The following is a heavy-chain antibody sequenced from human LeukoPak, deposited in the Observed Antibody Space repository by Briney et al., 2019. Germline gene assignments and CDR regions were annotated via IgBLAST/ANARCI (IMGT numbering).Heavy chain of an antibody. CDR2: IKQDGSEK. CDR3: ARDHPSLIAVADPGLDY. CDR1: GFTFSSYW. V-gene: IGHV3-7*03. D-gene: IGHD6-19*01. Sequence: GRSLRLSCAASGFTFSSYWMSWVRQAPGKGLEWVANIKQDGSEKYYVDSVKGRFTISRDNAKNSLYLQMNSLRAEDTAVYYCARDHPSLIAVADPGLDYWGQGTLVTVSS. J-gene: IGHJ4*02.